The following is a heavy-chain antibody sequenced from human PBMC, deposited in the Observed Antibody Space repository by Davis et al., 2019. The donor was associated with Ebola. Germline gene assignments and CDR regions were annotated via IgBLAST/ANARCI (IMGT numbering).Heavy chain of an antibody. CDR2: IYWDDDK. V-gene: IGHV2-5*02. CDR3: AHRRLAAAGPFDY. D-gene: IGHD6-13*01. J-gene: IGHJ4*02. Sequence: SGPTLVKPTQTLTLTCTFSGFSLKGAGVAVGWIRQPPGEALEWLGVIYWDDDKRYSPPLKTRLTFTKDTSKNQVVLSMTDVDPLDTATYYCAHRRLAAAGPFDYWGQGILVTVSS. CDR1: GFSLKGAGVA.